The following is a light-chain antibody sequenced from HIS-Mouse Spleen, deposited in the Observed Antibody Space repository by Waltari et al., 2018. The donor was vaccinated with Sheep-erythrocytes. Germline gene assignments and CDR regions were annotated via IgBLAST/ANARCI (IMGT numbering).Light chain of an antibody. CDR1: SSDVGGYNY. CDR2: DVS. CDR3: SSYTSSSTWV. V-gene: IGLV2-14*03. J-gene: IGLJ3*02. Sequence: QSALTQPASVSGSPGQSITISCTGTSSDVGGYNYVSWYQQHPGKAPKLMIYDVSNRPSVVSNRFSGSNAGNTASLTSSGLQAEDEADDYCSSYTSSSTWVFGGGTKLTVL.